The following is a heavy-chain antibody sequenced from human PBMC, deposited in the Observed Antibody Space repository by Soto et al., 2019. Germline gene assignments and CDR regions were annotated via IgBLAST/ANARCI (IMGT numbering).Heavy chain of an antibody. V-gene: IGHV4-30-2*01. Sequence: QLQLQESGSGLVKPSQTLSLTCAVSGGSISSGGYSWSWIRQPPGKGLEWIAYIYNSGSTYYNPSLKIRVTIPVDRSKNQSSLKLSSVNAAYTAVYYCARVNDYWGQETLVTVSS. J-gene: IGHJ4*02. CDR1: GGSISSGGYS. CDR3: ARVNDY. CDR2: IYNSGST.